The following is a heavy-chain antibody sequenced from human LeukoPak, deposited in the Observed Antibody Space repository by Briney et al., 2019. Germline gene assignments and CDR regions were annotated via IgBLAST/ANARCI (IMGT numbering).Heavy chain of an antibody. CDR1: GGSISSGGYS. D-gene: IGHD3-16*02. CDR3: ARVPNEWGSYRPLYYFDY. CDR2: IYYSGST. J-gene: IGHJ4*02. Sequence: PSQTLSLTCAVSGGSISSGGYSWSWIRQPPGKGLEWIGYIYYSGSTNYNPSLKSRVTISVDTSKNQFSLKLSSVTAADMAVYYCARVPNEWGSYRPLYYFDYWGQGTLVAVSS. V-gene: IGHV4-30-4*07.